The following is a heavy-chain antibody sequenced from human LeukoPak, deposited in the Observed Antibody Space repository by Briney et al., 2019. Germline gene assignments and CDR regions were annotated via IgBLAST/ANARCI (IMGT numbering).Heavy chain of an antibody. D-gene: IGHD3-10*01. CDR2: IKQDGSEK. CDR1: GFTVSNLW. CDR3: ARDSSGLSN. Sequence: GGSLKLSCAASGFTVSNLWMSLVRQAAGKGLEWVANIKQDGSEKYYVDSVKGRFTISRDNAKNSLYLQMNSLRADDTAVYYCARDSSGLSNWGQGTLVTVSS. V-gene: IGHV3-7*01. J-gene: IGHJ4*02.